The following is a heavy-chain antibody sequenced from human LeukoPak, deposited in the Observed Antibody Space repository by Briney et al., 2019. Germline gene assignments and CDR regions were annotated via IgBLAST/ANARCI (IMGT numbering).Heavy chain of an antibody. CDR2: IYSGGST. J-gene: IGHJ4*02. V-gene: IGHV3-53*01. D-gene: IGHD1-7*01. CDR1: GFTVSSNY. Sequence: PGGSLRLSCAASGFTVSSNYMSRVRQAPGKGLEWVSVIYSGGSTYYADSVKGRFTISRDISKNTLYLQMNSLSAEDTAVYYCARGNWNYRFDYWGQGTLVTVSS. CDR3: ARGNWNYRFDY.